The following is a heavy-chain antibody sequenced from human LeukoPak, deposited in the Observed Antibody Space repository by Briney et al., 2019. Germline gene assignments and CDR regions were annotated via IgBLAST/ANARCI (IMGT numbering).Heavy chain of an antibody. CDR2: ISSNGDST. D-gene: IGHD6-19*01. CDR1: GFTFSSHT. Sequence: GGSLRLSYSASGFTFSSHTMHWVRQAPGKGLEYVSGISSNGDSTYYADSVKGRFTISRDNSKTTRYLQMSSLRAEDTAVYYCARGRSTGWYYFDYWGQGTLVTVSS. J-gene: IGHJ4*02. CDR3: ARGRSTGWYYFDY. V-gene: IGHV3-64*04.